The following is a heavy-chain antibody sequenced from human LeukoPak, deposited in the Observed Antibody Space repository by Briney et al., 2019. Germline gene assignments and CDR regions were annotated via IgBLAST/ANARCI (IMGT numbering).Heavy chain of an antibody. V-gene: IGHV3-30*18. Sequence: GRSLRLSCAASGFTFSSYGMHCVRQAPGKGLEWVAVISYDGSNKYYADSVKGRFTISRDNSKNTLYLQMNSLRAEDTAVYYCAKVLITTGTTNDYWGQGTLVTVSS. J-gene: IGHJ4*02. CDR3: AKVLITTGTTNDY. CDR2: ISYDGSNK. CDR1: GFTFSSYG. D-gene: IGHD1-1*01.